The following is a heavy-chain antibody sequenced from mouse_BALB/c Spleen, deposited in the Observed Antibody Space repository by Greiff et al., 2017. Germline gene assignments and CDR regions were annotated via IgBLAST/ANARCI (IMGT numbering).Heavy chain of an antibody. CDR2: IWAGGST. Sequence: VKLMESGPGLVAPSQSLSITCTVSGFSLTSYGVHWVRQPPGKGLEWLGVIWAGGSTNYNSALMSRLSISKDNSKSQVFLKMNSLQTDDTAMYYCASTAVDWYFDVWGAGTTVTVSS. J-gene: IGHJ1*01. V-gene: IGHV2-9*02. D-gene: IGHD1-2*01. CDR3: ASTAVDWYFDV. CDR1: GFSLTSYG.